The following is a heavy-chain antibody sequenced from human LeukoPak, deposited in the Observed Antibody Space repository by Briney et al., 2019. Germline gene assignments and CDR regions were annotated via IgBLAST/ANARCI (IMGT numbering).Heavy chain of an antibody. CDR1: GFRLSTYA. V-gene: IGHV3-23*01. CDR3: AKDPQWVVHYNFDY. D-gene: IGHD6-19*01. J-gene: IGHJ4*02. Sequence: HPGGSLRLSCAASGFRLSTYAMSWVRQAPGKGLEWVSSISSSGGTSYYADSVKGRFTVSRDNSKNRLYLRMKSLRAEDTAVYYCAKDPQWVVHYNFDYWGQGALVTVSS. CDR2: ISSSGGTS.